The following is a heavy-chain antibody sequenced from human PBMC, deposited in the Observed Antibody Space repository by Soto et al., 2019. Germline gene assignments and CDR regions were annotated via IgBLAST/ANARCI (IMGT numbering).Heavy chain of an antibody. CDR1: GGSIISGSY. V-gene: IGHV4-31*03. CDR2: IYSSGGS. Sequence: SETLSLTCTVSGGSIISGSYWSWIRHHPGKGLEWIGYIYSSGGSFYNPSLKGRLTISIDTSKNQFSLKLNSVTVADTAIYYCVGTGTTDDYWGRGTLVTVSS. D-gene: IGHD1-1*01. J-gene: IGHJ4*02. CDR3: VGTGTTDDY.